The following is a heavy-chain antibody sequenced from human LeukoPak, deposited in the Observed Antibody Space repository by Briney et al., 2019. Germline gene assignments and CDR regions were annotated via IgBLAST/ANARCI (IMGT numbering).Heavy chain of an antibody. D-gene: IGHD3-3*01. V-gene: IGHV4-34*01. CDR2: INHSGST. CDR3: ARDPHYDFWSGYNRGGYFDY. Sequence: PSETLSLTCAVYGDSFTGYYWSWIRQPPGKGLEWIGEINHSGSTNYNPSLKSRVTISVDTSKNQFSLKLSSVTAADTAVYYCARDPHYDFWSGYNRGGYFDYWGQGTLVTVSS. CDR1: GDSFTGYY. J-gene: IGHJ4*02.